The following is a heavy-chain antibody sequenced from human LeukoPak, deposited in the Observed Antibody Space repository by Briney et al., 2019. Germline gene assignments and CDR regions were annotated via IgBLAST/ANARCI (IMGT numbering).Heavy chain of an antibody. CDR2: INPGGGGT. V-gene: IGHV1-46*01. CDR3: AREDMFYDYVSGTYPYFDF. D-gene: IGHD3-16*02. CDR1: GYTFTTHY. Sequence: ASVKVSCKASGYTFTTHYMHWVRQAPGQGLEWMGVINPGGGGTSSAQKFQGRVTMTRDTSTSTVYMELSSLRSEDSAVYYCAREDMFYDYVSGTYPYFDFWGQGTLVIVSS. J-gene: IGHJ4*02.